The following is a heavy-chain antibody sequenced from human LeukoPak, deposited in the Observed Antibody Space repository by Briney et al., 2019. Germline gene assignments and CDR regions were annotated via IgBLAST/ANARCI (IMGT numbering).Heavy chain of an antibody. D-gene: IGHD3-22*01. CDR1: GYTFTGYY. V-gene: IGHV1-2*02. Sequence: ASVKVSCKASGYTFTGYYMHWVRQAPGQGLEWMVWINPNTGGTNYAPKFQGRVTMTRDTSISTASMELSRLRSDDTAVYYCAKDRSSTYYESSGYYYKDPSPFDYWAQGPLVTVSS. CDR2: INPNTGGT. J-gene: IGHJ4*02. CDR3: AKDRSSTYYESSGYYYKDPSPFDY.